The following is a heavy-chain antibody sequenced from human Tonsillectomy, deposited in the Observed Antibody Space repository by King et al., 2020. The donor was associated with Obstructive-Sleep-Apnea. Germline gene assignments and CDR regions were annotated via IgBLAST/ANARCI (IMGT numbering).Heavy chain of an antibody. D-gene: IGHD2/OR15-2a*01. Sequence: VQLVESGGGVVQPGRSLRLSCAASGFTFTTYAMHWVRQSPGKGLECVAVISYDGKNEFYADSVKGRFTISRDNSKNTLFLQMNSLRLEDTAVYYCAGGSQRVLLRLGLDYWGRGALVTVSS. V-gene: IGHV3-30*04. CDR2: ISYDGKNE. CDR3: AGGSQRVLLRLGLDY. CDR1: GFTFTTYA. J-gene: IGHJ4*02.